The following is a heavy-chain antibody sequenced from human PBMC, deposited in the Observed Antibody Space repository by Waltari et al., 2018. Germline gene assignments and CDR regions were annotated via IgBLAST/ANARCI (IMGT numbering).Heavy chain of an antibody. J-gene: IGHJ4*02. D-gene: IGHD2-15*01. CDR1: GFTFSTHW. V-gene: IGHV3-7*01. Sequence: EVHLVESGAGLVPPGGSIILSCPCSGFTFSTHWMSWARQAPGKGLEWVANIKQDGSEKYYVDSVKGRFTISRDNAKNSLYLQMNSLRAEDSAVYHCVRGAVDNWGQGTLVTVSS. CDR3: VRGAVDN. CDR2: IKQDGSEK.